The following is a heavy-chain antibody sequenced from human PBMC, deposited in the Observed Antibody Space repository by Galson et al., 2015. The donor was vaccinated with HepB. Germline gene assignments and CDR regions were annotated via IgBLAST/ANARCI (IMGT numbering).Heavy chain of an antibody. D-gene: IGHD1-1*01. CDR2: TYYRSKWYN. CDR1: GDSVSSNSAA. V-gene: IGHV6-1*01. CDR3: ARGTWNDYYYYYGLDV. Sequence: CAISGDSVSSNSAAWNWIRQSPSRGLEWLGRTYYRSKWYNDYAVSVKSRITINPATSKNQFSLQLNSVTPEDTAVYYCARGTWNDYYYYYGLDVWGQGTTVTVPS. J-gene: IGHJ6*02.